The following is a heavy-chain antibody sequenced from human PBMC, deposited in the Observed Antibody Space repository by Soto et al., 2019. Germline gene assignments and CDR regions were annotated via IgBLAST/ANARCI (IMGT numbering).Heavy chain of an antibody. CDR3: ARDGGRYCSSTSCHNWFDP. V-gene: IGHV1-69*13. CDR1: GGTFSSYA. CDR2: IIPIFGTA. D-gene: IGHD2-2*01. J-gene: IGHJ5*02. Sequence: SVKVSCKASGGTFSSYAISWVRQAPGQGLEWMGGIIPIFGTAIYAQKFQGRVTITADESTSTAYMELSSLRSEDTAVYYCARDGGRYCSSTSCHNWFDPWGQGTLVTVSS.